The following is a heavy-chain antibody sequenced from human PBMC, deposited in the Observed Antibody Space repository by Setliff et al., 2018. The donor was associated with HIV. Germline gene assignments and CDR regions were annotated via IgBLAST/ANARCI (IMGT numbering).Heavy chain of an antibody. D-gene: IGHD3-3*01. V-gene: IGHV4-59*13. CDR3: ARGRVTLNGVAAGHHYMDV. Sequence: SETLSLTCTVSGGFIGTYYWSWIRQSPGKGLEWIGSVYYTGTTNYNPSLESRVTMSVDTSKKQFSLRLMSLTAADTAIYYCARGRVTLNGVAAGHHYMDVWGKGNTVTVS. CDR1: GGFIGTYY. J-gene: IGHJ6*03. CDR2: VYYTGTT.